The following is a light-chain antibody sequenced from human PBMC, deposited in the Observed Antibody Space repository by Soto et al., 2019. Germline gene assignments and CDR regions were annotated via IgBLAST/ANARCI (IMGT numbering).Light chain of an antibody. Sequence: EIVLTQSPGTLSLSPGERATLSCRASQSVTRSYLAWYQEKTGQAPRLRIYGASSRATGIPDRFSGSGSGTDFTLTISRLEPEDFAVYYCQHYGSSPPTWTFGQGTKVEIK. CDR1: QSVTRSY. V-gene: IGKV3-20*01. J-gene: IGKJ1*01. CDR2: GAS. CDR3: QHYGSSPPTWT.